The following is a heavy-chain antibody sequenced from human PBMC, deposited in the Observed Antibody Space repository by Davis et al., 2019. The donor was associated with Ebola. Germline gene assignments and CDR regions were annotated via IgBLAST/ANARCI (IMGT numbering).Heavy chain of an antibody. CDR1: GFTFGTYA. Sequence: GGSLRLSCAASGFTFGTYAMTWARQAPGKGLEWVSAVTSSGGGTYYADSVKGRFTISRDNSKNTLYLQMNSLRAEDTAVYYCATTPQYSSGQNKPFDYWGQGTLVTVSS. V-gene: IGHV3-23*01. CDR3: ATTPQYSSGQNKPFDY. J-gene: IGHJ4*02. CDR2: VTSSGGGT. D-gene: IGHD6-19*01.